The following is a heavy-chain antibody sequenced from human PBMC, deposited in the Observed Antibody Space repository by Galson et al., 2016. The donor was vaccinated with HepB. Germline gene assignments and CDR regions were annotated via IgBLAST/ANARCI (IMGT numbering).Heavy chain of an antibody. CDR1: GFIFSDYW. D-gene: IGHD2-15*01. CDR2: IKGDGSVT. J-gene: IGHJ5*01. V-gene: IGHV3-74*01. CDR3: ARDRGGSAGGYNWFDS. Sequence: SLRLSCAASGFIFSDYWMHWVRQAPGKGLMWVSRIKGDGSVTDYADSVKGRFTISRDNAKNALYMQMDSLRGYDTAVYYCARDRGGSAGGYNWFDSWGQGMLVTVSS.